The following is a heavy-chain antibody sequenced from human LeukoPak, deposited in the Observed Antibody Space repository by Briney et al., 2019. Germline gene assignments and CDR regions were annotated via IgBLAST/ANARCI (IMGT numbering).Heavy chain of an antibody. J-gene: IGHJ3*02. D-gene: IGHD3-16*01. Sequence: ASVKASCKASGYTFTSYYMHWVRQAPGQGLKWMGIINSSDCSTDYAQKFQGRVTMTRETSTSTVYMDLGRLRSEDTAVYYCARAGWGSTLDAFDIWGQGTMVTVSS. CDR1: GYTFTSYY. V-gene: IGHV1-46*01. CDR3: ARAGWGSTLDAFDI. CDR2: INSSDCST.